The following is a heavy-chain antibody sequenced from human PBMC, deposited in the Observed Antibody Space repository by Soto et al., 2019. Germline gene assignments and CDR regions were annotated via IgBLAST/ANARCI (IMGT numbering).Heavy chain of an antibody. V-gene: IGHV3-11*01. CDR2: ISSTGSTP. D-gene: IGHD6-6*01. CDR1: GFPFSDSY. CDR3: ARGQQLVANWLDP. J-gene: IGHJ5*02. Sequence: GGSLRLSCAASGFPFSDSYMAWIRQAPGKGLEETATISSTGSTPYYADSVKGRFTISRDNAQNSLYLEMNNLRAEDTAVYYCARGQQLVANWLDPWGQGILVTVSS.